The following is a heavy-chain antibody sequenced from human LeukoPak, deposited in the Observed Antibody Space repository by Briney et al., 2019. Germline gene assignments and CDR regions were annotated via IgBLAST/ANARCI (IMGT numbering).Heavy chain of an antibody. D-gene: IGHD5-12*01. CDR2: INPSGGST. CDR3: ARDGGYDYPVDY. J-gene: IGHJ4*02. Sequence: GASVKVSCKASGYTFSSYYMHWVRQAPGQGPEWMGIINPSGGSTSSAQKFQGRVSMTSDMSTSTVYMELSSLRSEDTAVYYCARDGGYDYPVDYWGQGTLVTVSS. V-gene: IGHV1-46*01. CDR1: GYTFSSYY.